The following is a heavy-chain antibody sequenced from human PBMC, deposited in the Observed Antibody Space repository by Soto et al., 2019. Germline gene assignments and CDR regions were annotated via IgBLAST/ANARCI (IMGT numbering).Heavy chain of an antibody. J-gene: IGHJ6*02. CDR3: ARAVSSWYYYYGMDV. D-gene: IGHD6-13*01. CDR2: IYYSGST. V-gene: IGHV4-39*07. Sequence: SETLSLTCTVSGGSISSSSYYWGWIRQPPGKGLEWIGSIYYSGSTYYNPSLKSRVTISVDTSKNQFSLKLSSVTAADTAVYYCARAVSSWYYYYGMDVWGQGTTVTVSS. CDR1: GGSISSSSYY.